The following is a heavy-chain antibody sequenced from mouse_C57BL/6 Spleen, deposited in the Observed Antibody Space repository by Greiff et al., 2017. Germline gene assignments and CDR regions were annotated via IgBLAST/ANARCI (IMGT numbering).Heavy chain of an antibody. Sequence: VQLQESGAELVKPGASVKLSCKASGYTFTSYWMHWVKQRPGQGLEWIGMIHPNSGSTNYNEKFKSKATLTVDKSSSTAYMQLSSLTSEDSAVYYCARDSSGYDAMDYWGQGTSVTVSS. V-gene: IGHV1-64*01. D-gene: IGHD3-2*02. J-gene: IGHJ4*01. CDR2: IHPNSGST. CDR1: GYTFTSYW. CDR3: ARDSSGYDAMDY.